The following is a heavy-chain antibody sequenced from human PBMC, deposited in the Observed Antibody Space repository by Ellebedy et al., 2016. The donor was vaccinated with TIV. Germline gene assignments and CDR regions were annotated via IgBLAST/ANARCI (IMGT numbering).Heavy chain of an antibody. CDR2: IIPIFGTA. Sequence: AASVKVSCKASGGTSSSYAISWVRQAPGQGLEWMGGIIPIFGTANYAQKFQGRVTITADESTSTAYMELSSLRSEDTAVYYCARGGLVGAISSTPFQHWGQGTLVTVSS. CDR3: ARGGLVGAISSTPFQH. V-gene: IGHV1-69*13. CDR1: GGTSSSYA. J-gene: IGHJ1*01. D-gene: IGHD1-26*01.